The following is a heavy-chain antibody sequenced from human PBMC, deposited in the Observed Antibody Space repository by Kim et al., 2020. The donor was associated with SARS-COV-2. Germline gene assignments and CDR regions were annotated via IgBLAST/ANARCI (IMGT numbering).Heavy chain of an antibody. Sequence: GGSLRLSCAASGFTFSSYDMHWVRQATGKGLEWVSAIGTAGDTYYPGSVKGRFTISRENAKNSLYLQMNSLRAGDTAVYYCAREGYGYAFDIWGQGTMVTVSS. CDR1: GFTFSSYD. J-gene: IGHJ3*02. V-gene: IGHV3-13*01. CDR2: IGTAGDT. D-gene: IGHD4-17*01. CDR3: AREGYGYAFDI.